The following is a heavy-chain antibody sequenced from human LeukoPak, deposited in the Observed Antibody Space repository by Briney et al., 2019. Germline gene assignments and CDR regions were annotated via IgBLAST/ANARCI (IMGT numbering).Heavy chain of an antibody. D-gene: IGHD3-22*01. J-gene: IGHJ4*02. Sequence: AGGSLRLSCAVSGITLSNYGMSWVRQAPGKGLEWVAGISDSGGSTNYADSVKGQFTISRDNPKNTLYLQMNSLRAEDTAVYFCAKRGVVIRVILVGFHKEAYYFDSWGQGALVTVSS. CDR1: GITLSNYG. V-gene: IGHV3-23*01. CDR3: AKRGVVIRVILVGFHKEAYYFDS. CDR2: ISDSGGST.